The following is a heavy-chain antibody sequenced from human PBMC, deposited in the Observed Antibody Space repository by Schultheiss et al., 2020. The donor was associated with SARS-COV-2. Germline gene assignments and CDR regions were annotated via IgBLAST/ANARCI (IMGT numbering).Heavy chain of an antibody. CDR3: ASDSSGYYFYFDY. Sequence: GGSLRLSCAASGFTFSNAWMSWVRQAPGKGLEWVGRIKSKTDGGTTDYAAPVKGRFTISRDDSKNTLYLQMNSLRAEDTAVYYCASDSSGYYFYFDYWGQGTLVTVSS. V-gene: IGHV3-15*01. J-gene: IGHJ4*02. D-gene: IGHD3-22*01. CDR1: GFTFSNAW. CDR2: IKSKTDGGTT.